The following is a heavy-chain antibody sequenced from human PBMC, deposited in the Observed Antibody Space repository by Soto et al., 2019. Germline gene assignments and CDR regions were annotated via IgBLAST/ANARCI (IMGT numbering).Heavy chain of an antibody. CDR2: IYYSGST. CDR1: GGSISSYY. J-gene: IGHJ3*01. D-gene: IGHD3-10*01. Sequence: PSETLSLTCTVSGGSISSYYWSWIRQPPGKGLEWIGYIYYSGSTNYNPSLKSRVTISVDTSKNQFSLKLSSVNAADTAVYYCARVWGGAFDFWGQGTMVTVSS. CDR3: ARVWGGAFDF. V-gene: IGHV4-59*01.